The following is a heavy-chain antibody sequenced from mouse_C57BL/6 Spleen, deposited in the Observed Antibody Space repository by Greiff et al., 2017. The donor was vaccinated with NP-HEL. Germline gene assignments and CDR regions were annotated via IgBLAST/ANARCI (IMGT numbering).Heavy chain of an antibody. V-gene: IGHV1-82*01. J-gene: IGHJ2*01. CDR2: IYPGDGDT. CDR3: ARLTRDY. CDR1: GYAFSSSW. Sequence: QVQLQQSGPELVKPGASVKISCKASGYAFSSSWMNWVKQRPGKGLEWIGRIYPGDGDTNYNGKFKGKATLTADKSSSTAYMQLSSLTSEDSAVYFCARLTRDYWGQGTTLTVSS.